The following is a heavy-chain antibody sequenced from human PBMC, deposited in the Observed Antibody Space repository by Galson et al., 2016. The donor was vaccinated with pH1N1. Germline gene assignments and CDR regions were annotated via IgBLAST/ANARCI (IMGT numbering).Heavy chain of an antibody. CDR2: IDWDDDK. J-gene: IGHJ4*02. Sequence: PALVKPTQTLTLTCSFSGFSLSTSGMCVSWIRQPPGKALEWLALIDWDDDKYYSTSLKTRLTISKDTSKNQVVLTMTNMDPVDTATYYCARFLYGDYSGYFDYWDQGTLVTVSS. D-gene: IGHD4-17*01. CDR1: GFSLSTSGMC. CDR3: ARFLYGDYSGYFDY. V-gene: IGHV2-70*01.